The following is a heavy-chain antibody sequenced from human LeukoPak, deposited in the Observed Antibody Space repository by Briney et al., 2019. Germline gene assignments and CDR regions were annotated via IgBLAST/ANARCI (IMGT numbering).Heavy chain of an antibody. D-gene: IGHD6-19*01. V-gene: IGHV6-1*01. CDR1: GDSVSSNSAT. Sequence: SQTLSLTCAIAGDSVSSNSATWNWIRQSPSRGLEWQGRTYYRSQWYNDYAVSVKSRININPDTSKNQFSLQLNSVTPEDTAVYYCARVGGSGWYAFDYWGQGTLVTVSS. CDR2: TYYRSQWYN. J-gene: IGHJ4*02. CDR3: ARVGGSGWYAFDY.